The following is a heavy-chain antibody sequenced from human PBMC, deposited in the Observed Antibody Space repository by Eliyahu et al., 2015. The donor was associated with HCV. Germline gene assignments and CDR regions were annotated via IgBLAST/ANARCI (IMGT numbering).Heavy chain of an antibody. Sequence: QVQLVASGGGVVQPGXSLRLSCVASGLTFSTYGMHWVRQAPGKGLEWVAVISYDGSEKYYADSVKGRFTISRDDSKNTLYLQMNSLRPEDTAVYYCAKESSFSSAFLYYLDYWGQGTLVTVSS. J-gene: IGHJ4*02. CDR2: ISYDGSEK. V-gene: IGHV3-30*18. CDR1: GLTFSTYG. D-gene: IGHD3-22*01. CDR3: AKESSFSSAFLYYLDY.